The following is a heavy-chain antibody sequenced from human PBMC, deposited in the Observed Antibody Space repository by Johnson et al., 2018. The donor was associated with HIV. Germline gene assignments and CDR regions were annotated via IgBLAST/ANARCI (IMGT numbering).Heavy chain of an antibody. Sequence: EQLVVSGGGLVQPGGSLRLSCAASGFTFSSYWMSWVRQAPAKGLEWVANRKQAGSEKYYVDSVKGRFTISRDTAKTSLYLQMNSLRAEDTALYYCARGAPWSGSDAFDIWGQGTMVTVSS. J-gene: IGHJ3*02. CDR1: GFTFSSYW. D-gene: IGHD3-3*01. CDR2: RKQAGSEK. V-gene: IGHV3-7*03. CDR3: ARGAPWSGSDAFDI.